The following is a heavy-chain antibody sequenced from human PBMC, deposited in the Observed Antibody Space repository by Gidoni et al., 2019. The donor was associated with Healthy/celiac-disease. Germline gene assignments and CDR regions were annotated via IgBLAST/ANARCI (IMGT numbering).Heavy chain of an antibody. CDR2: IIHIVGKA. Sequence: QVQLVQSGAEVKKPGSSVQLPCKAPGGTFSSYASSWGRQAPGQGLEWMGGIIHIVGKANYAQKVKGRVTSTADESTSTAYMEMSSLRSEDTAVYYCATEGADGYNYYWGQGTLVTVSS. CDR1: GGTFSSYA. J-gene: IGHJ4*02. D-gene: IGHD5-12*01. CDR3: ATEGADGYNYY. V-gene: IGHV1-69*01.